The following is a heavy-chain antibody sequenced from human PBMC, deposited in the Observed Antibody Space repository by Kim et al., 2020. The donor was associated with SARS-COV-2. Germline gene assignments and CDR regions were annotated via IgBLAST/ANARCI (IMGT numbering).Heavy chain of an antibody. CDR3: VRSNWSQKRAFDY. D-gene: IGHD1-1*01. J-gene: IGHJ4*02. CDR1: GFTFSNYG. CDR2: ITSDGGGT. Sequence: GGSLRLSCSASGFTFSNYGMHWVRQAPGKGLESVSAITSDGGGTYYADSVKGRFTISRDNSKDTLCLQMSSLRAEDTAVYYCVRSNWSQKRAFDYWGQGTLVTVSS. V-gene: IGHV3-64D*06.